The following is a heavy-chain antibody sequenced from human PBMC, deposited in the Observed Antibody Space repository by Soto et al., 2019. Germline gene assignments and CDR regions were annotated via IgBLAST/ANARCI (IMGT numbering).Heavy chain of an antibody. V-gene: IGHV3-23*01. CDR2: ISGSGGST. J-gene: IGHJ3*02. Sequence: PGGSLRLSCAASGFTFSSYAMSWVRQAPGKGLEWVSAISGSGGSTYYADSVKGRFTISRDNSKNTLYPQMNSLRAEDTAVYYCAKDRSSGYNADAFDIWGQGTMVTVSS. D-gene: IGHD3-22*01. CDR3: AKDRSSGYNADAFDI. CDR1: GFTFSSYA.